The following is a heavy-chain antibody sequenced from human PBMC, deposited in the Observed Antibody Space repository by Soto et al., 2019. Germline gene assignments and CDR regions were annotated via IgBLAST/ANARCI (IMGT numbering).Heavy chain of an antibody. CDR2: ITPLFGIP. CDR1: GVTSRSLS. D-gene: IGHD2-15*01. V-gene: IGHV1-69*17. CDR3: ERDTHSAGGWFDT. J-gene: IGHJ5*02. Sequence: QVQLVQSGAEVKKPGSSVRVSCTASGVTSRSLSMTWVRQAPGQGLEWMGWITPLFGIPNYPQKVQVRLTITADKSTGTAYLKLSSLRSEDTDVYDCERDTHSAGGWFDTWGRGTLVTVSS.